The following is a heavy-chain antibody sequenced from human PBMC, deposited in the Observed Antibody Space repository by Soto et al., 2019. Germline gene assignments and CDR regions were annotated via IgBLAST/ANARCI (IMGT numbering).Heavy chain of an antibody. J-gene: IGHJ6*03. V-gene: IGHV3-72*01. CDR1: GFTFSDHY. D-gene: IGHD4-17*01. CDR2: TRNKANSYTT. Sequence: GGSLRLSCAASGFTFSDHYMDWVRQAPGKGLEWVGRTRNKANSYTTEYAASVKGRFTISRDDSKNSLYLQMNSLKTEDTAVYYCARDGYGDSGIYYYYMDVWGKGTTVTVSS. CDR3: ARDGYGDSGIYYYYMDV.